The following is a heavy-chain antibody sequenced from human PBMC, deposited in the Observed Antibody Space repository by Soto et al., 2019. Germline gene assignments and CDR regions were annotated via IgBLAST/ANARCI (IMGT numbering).Heavy chain of an antibody. J-gene: IGHJ5*02. Sequence: QVQLQESGPGLVKPSQTLSLTCTVSGGSINSGGYYWSWIRQHPGKGLEWIGYIYYSGSTYYNPSLQSRVTISVDTSKNQFSLKLSSVTAADTAVYYCARVSDFWSGYPNWFDPWGQGTLVTVSS. D-gene: IGHD3-3*01. CDR1: GGSINSGGYY. CDR3: ARVSDFWSGYPNWFDP. V-gene: IGHV4-31*03. CDR2: IYYSGST.